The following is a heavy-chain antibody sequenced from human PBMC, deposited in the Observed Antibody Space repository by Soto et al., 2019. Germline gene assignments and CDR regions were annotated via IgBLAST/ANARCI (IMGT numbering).Heavy chain of an antibody. D-gene: IGHD2-2*01. CDR2: INGDGSSI. CDR1: GFPFSSYW. J-gene: IGHJ4*02. CDR3: TRRGFSTTGCYFN. V-gene: IGHV3-74*01. Sequence: EVRLVESGGDLVQPGGSLRLSCAASGFPFSSYWMHWVRQAPGKGLVWVSRINGDGSSISYADSVKGRFTISRDNAKNTLYLQRNRLRAEDAAVYYCTRRGFSTTGCYFNWGRGTLVTVSS.